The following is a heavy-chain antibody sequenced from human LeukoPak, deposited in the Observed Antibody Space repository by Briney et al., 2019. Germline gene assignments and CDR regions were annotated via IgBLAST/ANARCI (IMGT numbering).Heavy chain of an antibody. D-gene: IGHD4-23*01. CDR2: INHSGSA. J-gene: IGHJ4*02. CDR1: GGSFSGYY. V-gene: IGHV4-34*01. Sequence: PSETLSLTCAVYGGSFSGYYWSWIRQPPGKGLEWIGEINHSGSANYNPSLKSRVTISVDTSKNQFSLKLSSVTAADTAVYYCVRHYGGNYLPTVGYWGQGTLVTVSS. CDR3: VRHYGGNYLPTVGY.